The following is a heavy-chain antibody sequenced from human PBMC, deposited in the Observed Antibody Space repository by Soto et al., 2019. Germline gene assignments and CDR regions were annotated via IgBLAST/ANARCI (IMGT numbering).Heavy chain of an antibody. CDR1: GFTFSSYG. J-gene: IGHJ4*02. CDR2: IWYDGINK. D-gene: IGHD3-22*01. Sequence: PGGSLRLSCAASGFTFSSYGMDWVRQAPGKGLEWVAVIWYDGINKYYADSVKGRFTISRDNSKNTLYLQMNSLRAEDTAVYYCARDRYYDSSGTPSRYFDYWRQGTLVTVSS. V-gene: IGHV3-33*01. CDR3: ARDRYYDSSGTPSRYFDY.